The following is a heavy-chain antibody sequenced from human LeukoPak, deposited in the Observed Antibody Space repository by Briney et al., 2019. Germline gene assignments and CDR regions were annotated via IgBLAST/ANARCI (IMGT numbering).Heavy chain of an antibody. CDR3: ARDSRAISNWFDT. V-gene: IGHV1-3*01. CDR2: INAGNGNT. J-gene: IGHJ5*02. D-gene: IGHD2/OR15-2a*01. Sequence: ASVKVSCKGSGYTFTTFAIHWVRQVPGQSLEWMGWINAGNGNTKYSQNFQGRVTITRDTSASTAYMELSSLTSEDTAVYYCARDSRAISNWFDTWGQGTPVTVSS. CDR1: GYTFTTFA.